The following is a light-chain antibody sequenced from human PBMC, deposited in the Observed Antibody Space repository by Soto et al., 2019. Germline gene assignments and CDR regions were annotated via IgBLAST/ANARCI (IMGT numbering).Light chain of an antibody. Sequence: EIVMTQSPVTLSVSPGERATLSCRASQSVGSNLAWYQQKPGQAPRLLLYGASTSATGIPGRFSGSGSGTEFTRTIPSLQSEDFAVYYWQQHNYWPSFGQGTKLEF. V-gene: IGKV3-15*01. CDR3: QQHNYWPS. CDR2: GAS. CDR1: QSVGSN. J-gene: IGKJ2*01.